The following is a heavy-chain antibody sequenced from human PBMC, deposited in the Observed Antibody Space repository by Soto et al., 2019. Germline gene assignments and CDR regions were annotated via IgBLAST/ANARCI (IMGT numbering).Heavy chain of an antibody. CDR3: ARDLAAAGYFDY. V-gene: IGHV4-30-4*01. CDR1: GGSISSGDYY. Sequence: PSETLSLTCTVSGGSISSGDYYWSWIRQPPGKGLEWIGYIYYSGSTYYNPSLKSRVTISVDTSKNQFSLKLSSVTAADTAVYYCARDLAAAGYFDYWGQGTLVTVSS. J-gene: IGHJ4*02. D-gene: IGHD6-13*01. CDR2: IYYSGST.